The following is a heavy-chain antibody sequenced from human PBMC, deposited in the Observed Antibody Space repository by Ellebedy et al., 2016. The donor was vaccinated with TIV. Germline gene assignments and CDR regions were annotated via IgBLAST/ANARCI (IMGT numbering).Heavy chain of an antibody. CDR2: INAGNGNT. CDR1: GYTFTSYA. CDR3: ARGFRYGSGRWPLDY. Sequence: AASVKVSCKASGYTFTSYAMHWVRQAPGQRLEWMGWINAGNGNTKYSQKFQGRVTITRDTSTSTGYMDLRSLRSDDTAVYYCARGFRYGSGRWPLDYWGQGTLVTVSS. V-gene: IGHV1-3*01. D-gene: IGHD4-23*01. J-gene: IGHJ4*02.